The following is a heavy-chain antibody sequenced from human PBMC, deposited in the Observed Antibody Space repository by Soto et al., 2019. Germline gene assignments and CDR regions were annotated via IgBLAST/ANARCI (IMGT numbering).Heavy chain of an antibody. D-gene: IGHD1-7*01. Sequence: EASVKVSCKASGYTFTSYAMHWVRQAPGQRLEWMGWINAGNGNTKYSQKFQGRVTITRDTSASTAYMELSSLRSEDTAVYYCARDAIEYNWNYSGDYYYYYYMDVWGKGTTVTVSS. CDR2: INAGNGNT. CDR3: ARDAIEYNWNYSGDYYYYYYMDV. CDR1: GYTFTSYA. V-gene: IGHV1-3*01. J-gene: IGHJ6*03.